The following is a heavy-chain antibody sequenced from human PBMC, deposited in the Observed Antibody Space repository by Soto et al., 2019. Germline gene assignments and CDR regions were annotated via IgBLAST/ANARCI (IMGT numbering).Heavy chain of an antibody. J-gene: IGHJ5*02. Sequence: EVPLVESGGGLVQPGGSLRLSCAASGFTFSSYSMNWVRQAPGKGLEWVSYISSSTIYYADSVKGRFTISRDNAKNSLYLQMNSLRDEDTAVYYCAREGGSYNGFDPWGQGTLVTVSS. CDR1: GFTFSSYS. V-gene: IGHV3-48*02. CDR3: AREGGSYNGFDP. D-gene: IGHD3-10*01. CDR2: ISSSTI.